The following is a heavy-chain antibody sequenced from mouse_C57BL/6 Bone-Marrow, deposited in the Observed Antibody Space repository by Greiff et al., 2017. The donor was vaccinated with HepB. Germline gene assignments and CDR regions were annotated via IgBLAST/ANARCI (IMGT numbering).Heavy chain of an antibody. D-gene: IGHD1-1*01. CDR3: TKRYYGSSLWYFDV. J-gene: IGHJ1*03. V-gene: IGHV14-1*01. CDR1: GFNIKDYY. Sequence: EVQGVESGAELVRPGASVKLSCTASGFNIKDYYMHWVKQRPEQGLEWIGRIDPEDGDTEYAPKFQGKATMTADTSSNTAYLQRSSLTSEDTAVYYCTKRYYGSSLWYFDVWGTGTTVTVSS. CDR2: IDPEDGDT.